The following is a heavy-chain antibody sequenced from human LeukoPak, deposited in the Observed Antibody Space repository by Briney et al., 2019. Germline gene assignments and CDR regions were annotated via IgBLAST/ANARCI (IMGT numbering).Heavy chain of an antibody. V-gene: IGHV3-21*01. D-gene: IGHD2-2*01. CDR2: ISSSSSYI. Sequence: PGGSLRLSCAASGFTFSSYSMNWVRQAPGKGLEWVSSISSSSSYIYYADSVKGRFTISRDNAKYSLYLQMNSLRAEDTAVYYCARGGYCSSTSCYFWFDPWGQGTLVTVSS. CDR3: ARGGYCSSTSCYFWFDP. J-gene: IGHJ5*02. CDR1: GFTFSSYS.